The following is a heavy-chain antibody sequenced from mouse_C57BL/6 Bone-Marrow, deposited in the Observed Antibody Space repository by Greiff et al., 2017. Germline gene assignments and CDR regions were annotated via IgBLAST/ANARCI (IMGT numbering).Heavy chain of an antibody. CDR3: AIWGSGYVGDYLDY. Sequence: QVQLQQPGAELVKPGASVKVSCKASGYTFTSYWMHWVKQRPGQGLEWIGSIHPSDSDTNYNQKFKGKATLTVDKSSSTAYMQLSSLTSEDSAVYYCAIWGSGYVGDYLDYWGQGTTLTVSS. J-gene: IGHJ2*01. V-gene: IGHV1-74*01. D-gene: IGHD3-2*02. CDR1: GYTFTSYW. CDR2: IHPSDSDT.